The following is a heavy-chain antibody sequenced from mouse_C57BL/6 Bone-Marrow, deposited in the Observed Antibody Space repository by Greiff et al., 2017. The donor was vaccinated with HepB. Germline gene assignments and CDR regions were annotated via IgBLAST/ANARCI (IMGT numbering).Heavy chain of an antibody. CDR3: ARSGGFYDRDY. Sequence: VQLQQPGAELVKPGASVKLSCKASGYTFTSYWMHWVKQRPGQGLEWIGMIHPNSGSTNYNEKFKSKATLTVDKSSSTAYMQLSSLTSEDSAVYYCARSGGFYDRDYWGQGTSVTVSS. D-gene: IGHD2-12*01. V-gene: IGHV1-64*01. CDR2: IHPNSGST. J-gene: IGHJ4*01. CDR1: GYTFTSYW.